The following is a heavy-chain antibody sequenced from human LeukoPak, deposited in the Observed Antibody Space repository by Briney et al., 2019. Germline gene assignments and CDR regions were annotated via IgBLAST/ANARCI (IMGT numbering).Heavy chain of an antibody. CDR1: GYTFTSYY. V-gene: IGHV1-46*01. Sequence: ASVKVSCKASGYTFTSYYMHWVRQAPGQGLEWMGIINPSGGSTSYAQKFQGRVTMTRDTSTSTVYMELSRLRSDDTAMYFCAKGLSTGWFDPWGQGTLVTVSS. D-gene: IGHD2-2*01. J-gene: IGHJ5*02. CDR3: AKGLSTGWFDP. CDR2: INPSGGST.